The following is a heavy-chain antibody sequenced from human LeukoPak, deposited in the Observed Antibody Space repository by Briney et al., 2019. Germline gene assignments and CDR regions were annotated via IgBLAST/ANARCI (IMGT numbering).Heavy chain of an antibody. J-gene: IGHJ4*02. CDR2: IYYSGST. Sequence: PSETLSLTCTVSGGSISSSSYYWGWIRQPPGKGLEWIGSIYYSGSTYYNPSLKSRVTISVDTSKNQFSLKLSSVTAADTAVYYCATLQAYYDFWSGYYPGGFDYWGQGTLVTVSS. V-gene: IGHV4-39*01. CDR3: ATLQAYYDFWSGYYPGGFDY. CDR1: GGSISSSSYY. D-gene: IGHD3-3*01.